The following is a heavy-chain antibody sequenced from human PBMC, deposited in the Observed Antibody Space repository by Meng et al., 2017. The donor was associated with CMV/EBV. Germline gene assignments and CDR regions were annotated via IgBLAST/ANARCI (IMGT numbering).Heavy chain of an antibody. J-gene: IGHJ4*02. CDR2: IIPILGIA. D-gene: IGHD3-22*01. CDR3: ARVIGSGYYHDY. V-gene: IGHV1-69*02. CDR1: GGTFSSYT. Sequence: SVKVSCKASGGTFSSYTISWVRQAPGQGLEWMGRIIPILGIANYAQKFQGRVTITADKSTSTAYMGLSSLRSEDTAVYYCARVIGSGYYHDYWGQGTLVTVSS.